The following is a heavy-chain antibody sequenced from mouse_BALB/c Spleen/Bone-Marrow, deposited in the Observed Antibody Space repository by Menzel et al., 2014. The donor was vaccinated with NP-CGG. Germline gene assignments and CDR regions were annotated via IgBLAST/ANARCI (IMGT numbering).Heavy chain of an antibody. V-gene: IGHV3-6*02. Sequence: EVQRVESGPGLVKPSQSLSLTCSVTGYSITSGYYWNWIRQFPGNKLEWMGYISYDGSNKYNPSLKNRISTTRDTSKNQFFLKLNSVTTEDTTTYYCAKLLYWYFDVWGAGTTVTVSS. CDR1: GYSITSGYY. CDR2: ISYDGSN. CDR3: AKLLYWYFDV. J-gene: IGHJ1*01.